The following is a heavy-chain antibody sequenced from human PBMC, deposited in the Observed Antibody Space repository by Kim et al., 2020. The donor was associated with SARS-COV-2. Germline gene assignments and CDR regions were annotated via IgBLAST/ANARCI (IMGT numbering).Heavy chain of an antibody. V-gene: IGHV4-39*01. CDR1: GSSLLILFHS. CDR2: VYYPGST. J-gene: IGHJ4*02. Sequence: SETLSLTCTVSGSSLLILFHSWVLSRRVPGGGLAWIGSVYYPGSTYYNPSLKSRVTISVDTSKNQFSLKLSSVTAADTAVYYCARHFRGTSIRFLGLFQFAYWGQGTLVTVSS. D-gene: IGHD2-2*02. CDR3: ARHFRGTSIRFLGLFQFAY.